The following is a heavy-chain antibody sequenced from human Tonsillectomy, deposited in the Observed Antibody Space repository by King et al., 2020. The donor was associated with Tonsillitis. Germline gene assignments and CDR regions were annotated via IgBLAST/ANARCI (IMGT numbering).Heavy chain of an antibody. D-gene: IGHD2-15*01. J-gene: IGHJ6*02. CDR1: GGSFSGYY. Sequence: VQLQQRGAGLLKPSETLSRTCAVYGGSFSGYYWSWIRQPPGKGLEWIGEINHSGSTNYNPSLKSRVTISVDTSKNQFSLKLSSVTAADTAVYYCARGPKENCSGGTCYAPYYYYGMDVWGQGTTVTVSS. V-gene: IGHV4-34*01. CDR3: ARGPKENCSGGTCYAPYYYYGMDV. CDR2: INHSGST.